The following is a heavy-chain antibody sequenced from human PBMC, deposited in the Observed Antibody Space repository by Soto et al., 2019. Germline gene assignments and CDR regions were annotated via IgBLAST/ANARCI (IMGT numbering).Heavy chain of an antibody. J-gene: IGHJ2*01. CDR2: IYYRGST. CDR1: GGSISSYY. Sequence: QVQLQEPGPGLVKPSETLSLTCTVSGGSISSYYWSWIRQPPGKGLEWIGYIYYRGSTNYNPSLKCRVTISVDTSKNQFSLKLGSVTAADTAVYYCARVPPEYGDYLKWYFDLWGRGTLVTVSS. V-gene: IGHV4-59*01. D-gene: IGHD4-17*01. CDR3: ARVPPEYGDYLKWYFDL.